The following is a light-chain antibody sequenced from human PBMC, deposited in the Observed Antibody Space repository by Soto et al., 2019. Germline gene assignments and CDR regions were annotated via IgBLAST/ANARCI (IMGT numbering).Light chain of an antibody. J-gene: IGKJ2*01. Sequence: DVVLTQSPLSSPVTLGQPASISCRSSQSLQHSDGNTYLSWLHRRPGQPARLLIYRVSHRFSGVPDRFSGGGAGTDFTLKISRVEAEDVGIYYCMHATQYRPYTFGQGTKLEIK. CDR1: QSLQHSDGNTY. CDR3: MHATQYRPYT. CDR2: RVS. V-gene: IGKV2-24*01.